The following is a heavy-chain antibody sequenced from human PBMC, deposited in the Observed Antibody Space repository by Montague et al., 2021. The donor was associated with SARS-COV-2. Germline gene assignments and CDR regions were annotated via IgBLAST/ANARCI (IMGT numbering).Heavy chain of an antibody. Sequence: SETLSLTCTVSGGSISNYYWSWIRQPAGKGLEWIGRIYASGNTNYNPSLKSRVTMSVDTSKNQFSLKLSSVTAADTAVYYCARATLGITMIVVVMTAIDYYFDYWGQGNLVTVSS. V-gene: IGHV4-4*07. CDR3: ARATLGITMIVVVMTAIDYYFDY. CDR2: IYASGNT. J-gene: IGHJ4*02. CDR1: GGSISNYY. D-gene: IGHD3-22*01.